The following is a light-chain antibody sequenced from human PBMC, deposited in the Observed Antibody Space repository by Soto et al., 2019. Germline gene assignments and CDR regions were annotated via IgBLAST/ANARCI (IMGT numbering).Light chain of an antibody. Sequence: DIQMTQSPSSLSASVGVRVTITCEASEDIRNYLNWYQQKPGKAPKLLIYDASNLETGVPSRFSGSGSGTDFTFTISSLQPEDIATYYCQQYDNLPITFGQGTRLEIK. CDR2: DAS. V-gene: IGKV1-33*01. J-gene: IGKJ5*01. CDR1: EDIRNY. CDR3: QQYDNLPIT.